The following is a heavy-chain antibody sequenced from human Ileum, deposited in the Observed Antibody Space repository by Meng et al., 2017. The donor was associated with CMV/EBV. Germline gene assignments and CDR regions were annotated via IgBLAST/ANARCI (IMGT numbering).Heavy chain of an antibody. J-gene: IGHJ4*02. Sequence: CKASGYTFTGYYMHWVRQAPGQGLEWMGWINPNSGGTNYAQKFQGRVTMTRDTSISTAYMELSRLRSDDTAVYYCARVPRRVGFYFDYWGQGTLVTVSS. CDR3: ARVPRRVGFYFDY. CDR1: GYTFTGYY. D-gene: IGHD3-10*01. CDR2: INPNSGGT. V-gene: IGHV1-2*02.